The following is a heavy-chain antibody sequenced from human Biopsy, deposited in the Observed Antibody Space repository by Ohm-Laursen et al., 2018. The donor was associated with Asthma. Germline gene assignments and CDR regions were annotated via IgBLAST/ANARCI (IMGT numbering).Heavy chain of an antibody. D-gene: IGHD6-19*01. CDR2: IMTAFGTT. Sequence: VSSVNASCTVPGGTFSHFAISSVRQAPGHGLEWLGGIMTAFGTTTHTPKFQGRVTITADESTSTAYMEVTRLRSEDTAIYYCARCQVGYSSGWSLLLKKIYYSGMDVWGQGTTVIVSS. CDR1: GGTFSHFA. V-gene: IGHV1-69*01. J-gene: IGHJ6*02. CDR3: ARCQVGYSSGWSLLLKKIYYSGMDV.